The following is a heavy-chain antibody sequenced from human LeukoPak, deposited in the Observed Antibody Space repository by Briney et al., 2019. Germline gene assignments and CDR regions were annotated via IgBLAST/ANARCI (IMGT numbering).Heavy chain of an antibody. CDR1: GFTFSSYS. CDR2: ISSSSSYI. CDR3: ARDGVSVGIAGPHDY. J-gene: IGHJ4*02. V-gene: IGHV3-21*01. Sequence: GGSLRLSCAASGFTFSSYSMNWVRQAPGKGLEWVSSISSSSSYIYYADSVKGRFTISRDNAKNSLYLQVNSLRAEDTAVYYCARDGVSVGIAGPHDYWGQGTLVTVSS. D-gene: IGHD6-13*01.